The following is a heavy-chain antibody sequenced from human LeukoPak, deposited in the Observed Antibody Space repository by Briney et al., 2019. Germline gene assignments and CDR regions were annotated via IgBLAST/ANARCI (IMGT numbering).Heavy chain of an antibody. Sequence: ASVKVSCKASGYTLTAYYIHWVRQAPGQELEWMGWMNPHSGGTNYAQKFRARVSMTTDTTINTAYLELTGLTSDDTALYCCARAERTVSGLDVWGQGTTVTVSS. CDR1: GYTLTAYY. CDR2: MNPHSGGT. D-gene: IGHD2-2*01. CDR3: ARAERTVSGLDV. J-gene: IGHJ6*02. V-gene: IGHV1-2*02.